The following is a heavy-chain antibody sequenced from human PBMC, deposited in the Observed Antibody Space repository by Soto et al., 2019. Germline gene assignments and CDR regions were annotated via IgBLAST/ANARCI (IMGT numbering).Heavy chain of an antibody. J-gene: IGHJ5*02. V-gene: IGHV3-7*01. CDR2: IKQDGSEK. CDR3: ARDFDCGGDCYSDWFDP. CDR1: GFTFSSYW. D-gene: IGHD2-21*02. Sequence: EVQLVESGGGLVQPGGSLRLSCAASGFTFSSYWMSWVRQAPGKGLEWVANIKQDGSEKYYVDSVKGRFTISRDNAKNSLYLQMNSLRAEDTAVYYCARDFDCGGDCYSDWFDPWGQGTLVTVSS.